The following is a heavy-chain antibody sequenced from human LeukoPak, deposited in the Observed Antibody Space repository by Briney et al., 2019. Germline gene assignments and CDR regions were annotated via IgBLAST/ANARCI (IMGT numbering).Heavy chain of an antibody. CDR1: GGTFSSYA. V-gene: IGHV1-69*05. CDR2: IIPIFGTA. J-gene: IGHJ4*02. Sequence: AASVKVSCKASGGTFSSYAISWVRQAPGQGLEWMGGIIPIFGTANYAQKFQGRVTITTDESTSTAYMELSSLRSEDTAVYYCARRVNCGGDCYGDHFDYWGQGTLVTVSS. D-gene: IGHD2-21*02. CDR3: ARRVNCGGDCYGDHFDY.